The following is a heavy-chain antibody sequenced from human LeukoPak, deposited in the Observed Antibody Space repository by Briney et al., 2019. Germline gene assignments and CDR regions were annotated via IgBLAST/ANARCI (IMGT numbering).Heavy chain of an antibody. J-gene: IGHJ4*02. Sequence: PGGSLRLSCAASGFAFSRNDMSWVRQAPGKGLEWVSSIGGSGTRTYYADSVKGRFTISRDTSENTLYLQMNSLRAEDAAVYYCAKYRGFGDSYDSWGQGTLVTVSS. CDR3: AKYRGFGDSYDS. CDR2: IGGSGTRT. V-gene: IGHV3-23*01. CDR1: GFAFSRND. D-gene: IGHD3-10*01.